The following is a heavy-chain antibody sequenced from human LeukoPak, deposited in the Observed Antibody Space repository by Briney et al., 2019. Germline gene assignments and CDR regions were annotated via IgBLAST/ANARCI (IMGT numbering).Heavy chain of an antibody. J-gene: IGHJ6*03. V-gene: IGHV4-34*01. Sequence: SETLSLTCAVYGGSFSGYYWSWIRQPPGKGLEWIGEINHSGSTNYNPSLKSRVTISVDTSKNQFSLKLSSVTAADTAVYYCARHGAGYSYGYYYYYYMDVWGQGTMVTVSS. CDR2: INHSGST. D-gene: IGHD5-18*01. CDR3: ARHGAGYSYGYYYYYYMDV. CDR1: GGSFSGYY.